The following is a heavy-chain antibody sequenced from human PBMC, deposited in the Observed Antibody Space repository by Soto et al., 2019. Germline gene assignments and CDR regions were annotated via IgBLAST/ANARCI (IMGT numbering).Heavy chain of an antibody. D-gene: IGHD5-12*01. CDR2: ISGSGGST. Sequence: GGSLRLSCAASGFTFSSYAMSWVRQAPGKGLEWVSAISGSGGSTYYADSVKGRFTISRDNSKNTLYLQMNSLRAEDTAVYYCAKDTLGRDGYNYGHFDYWGQGTLVTVSS. J-gene: IGHJ4*02. CDR1: GFTFSSYA. CDR3: AKDTLGRDGYNYGHFDY. V-gene: IGHV3-23*01.